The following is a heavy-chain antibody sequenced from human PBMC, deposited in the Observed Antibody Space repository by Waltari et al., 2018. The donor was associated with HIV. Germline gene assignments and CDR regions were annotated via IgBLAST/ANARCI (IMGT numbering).Heavy chain of an antibody. CDR3: ASRDYYDSSGYANFQH. V-gene: IGHV4-39*01. J-gene: IGHJ1*01. D-gene: IGHD3-22*01. CDR1: GGSLSSSSYY. CDR2: IYYSGST. Sequence: QLQLQESRPGLVKPSETLSLTCTVSGGSLSSSSYYRGWIRQPPGKGLEWIGSIYYSGSTYYNPSLKSRVTISVDTSKNQFSLKLSSVTAADTAVYYCASRDYYDSSGYANFQHWGQGTLVTVSS.